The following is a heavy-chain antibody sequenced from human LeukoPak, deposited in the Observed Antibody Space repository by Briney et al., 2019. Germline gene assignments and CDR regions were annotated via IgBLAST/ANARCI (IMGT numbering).Heavy chain of an antibody. CDR1: GFTFSSFG. CDR2: IRSDGSTE. V-gene: IGHV3-30*02. J-gene: IGHJ4*02. CDR3: ARDGGYSGYDKGLYYFDY. D-gene: IGHD5-12*01. Sequence: PGGSLRLSCAASGFTFSSFGVHWVRQSPGKGLEWVTFIRSDGSTEYYADSVKGRFTISRDNSKNTLYLQMNSLRPEDTAVYYCARDGGYSGYDKGLYYFDYWGQGTLVTVS.